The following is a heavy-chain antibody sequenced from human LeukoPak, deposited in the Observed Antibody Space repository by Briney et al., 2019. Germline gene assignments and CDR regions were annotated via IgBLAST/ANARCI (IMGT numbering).Heavy chain of an antibody. Sequence: GGSLRLSCAASGFTFSSYAMSWVRQAPGKGLEWVSGISGSGGSTYYADSVKGRFTISRDNSKNTLYLQMNSPRAEDTALYYCAILPGYSSSWYEVDYWGQGTLVTVSS. CDR3: AILPGYSSSWYEVDY. V-gene: IGHV3-23*01. D-gene: IGHD6-13*01. CDR2: ISGSGGST. J-gene: IGHJ4*02. CDR1: GFTFSSYA.